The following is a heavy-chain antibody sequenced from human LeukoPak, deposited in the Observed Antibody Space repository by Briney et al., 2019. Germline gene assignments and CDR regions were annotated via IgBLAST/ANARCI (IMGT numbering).Heavy chain of an antibody. Sequence: PSETLSLTCTVSGGSISSSTYYWGWIRQPPGKGLDWIGSMYYTGNTYYNPSLKSRVTISVDTPKNQFSLKLTSVTAADTAVYYCARQPRDGHNPRPYYFDYWGQGTLVTVSS. D-gene: IGHD5-24*01. CDR2: MYYTGNT. V-gene: IGHV4-39*01. CDR3: ARQPRDGHNPRPYYFDY. J-gene: IGHJ4*02. CDR1: GGSISSSTYY.